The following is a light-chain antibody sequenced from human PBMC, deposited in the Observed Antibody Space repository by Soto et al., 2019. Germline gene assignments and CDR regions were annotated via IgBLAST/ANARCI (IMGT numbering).Light chain of an antibody. CDR3: CSYAGSSPLEV. CDR2: EGS. J-gene: IGLJ2*01. V-gene: IGLV2-23*01. CDR1: SSDVGSYNL. Sequence: QSALTQPASVSGSPGQSITISCTGTSSDVGSYNLVSWYQQHPGKAPKLMIYEGSKRPSGVSNRFSGSKSGNTASLTNSGLQAEDEADYSFCSYAGSSPLEVFGGGTKLTVL.